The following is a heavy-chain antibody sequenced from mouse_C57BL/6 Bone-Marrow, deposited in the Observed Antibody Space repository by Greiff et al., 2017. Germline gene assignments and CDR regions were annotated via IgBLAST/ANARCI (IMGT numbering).Heavy chain of an antibody. CDR3: TRSLIYYGTNY. V-gene: IGHV14-2*01. CDR1: GFNIKDYY. D-gene: IGHD1-1*01. J-gene: IGHJ2*01. Sequence: VQLKQSGAELVKPGASVKLSCTASGFNIKDYYIHWVKQRTEQGPEWIGRIDPEDGETKYAPKFQDKATITADTSSNTAYLQLSSLTSEDTAVYYCTRSLIYYGTNYWGQGTTLTVSS. CDR2: IDPEDGET.